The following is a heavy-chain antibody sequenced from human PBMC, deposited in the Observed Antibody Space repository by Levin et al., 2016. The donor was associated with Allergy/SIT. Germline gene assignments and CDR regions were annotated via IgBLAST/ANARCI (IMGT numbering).Heavy chain of an antibody. Sequence: GGSLRLSCAASGITFSNYAMSWVRQAPGKALEWVAAINGNGATVYYADSVRGRFTISKDNSKKMLYLQMNSLRDDDTAVYYCARSSGDVPGHFDQWGQGALVTVSS. V-gene: IGHV3-23*01. CDR1: GITFSNYA. CDR3: ARSSGDVPGHFDQ. D-gene: IGHD6-19*01. CDR2: INGNGATV. J-gene: IGHJ4*02.